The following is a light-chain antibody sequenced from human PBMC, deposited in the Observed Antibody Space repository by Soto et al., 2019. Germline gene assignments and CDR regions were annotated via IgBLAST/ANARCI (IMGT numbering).Light chain of an antibody. Sequence: QSALTQPASVSGSPGQSITISCTGTSSDVGGYNYVSWYQQHPGKAPKLMIYEVSNRPSGVSNRFAGSKSGNTASLTISGLQAEDEADYYCSSYTISSTSPVYVFGTGTKLTVL. CDR2: EVS. CDR1: SSDVGGYNY. V-gene: IGLV2-14*01. CDR3: SSYTISSTSPVYV. J-gene: IGLJ1*01.